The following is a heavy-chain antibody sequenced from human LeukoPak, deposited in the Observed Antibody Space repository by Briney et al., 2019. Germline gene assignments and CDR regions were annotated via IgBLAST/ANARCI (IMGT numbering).Heavy chain of an antibody. D-gene: IGHD5-24*01. Sequence: PSQTLSLTCTVSGXSISSGGYYWSWIRQHPGKGLEWIGYIYYSGSTYYNPSLKSRVTISVDTSKNQFSLKLSSVTAADTAVYYCAGGFDSSKMAYWGQGTLVTVSS. CDR2: IYYSGST. CDR1: GXSISSGGYY. CDR3: AGGFDSSKMAY. J-gene: IGHJ4*02. V-gene: IGHV4-31*03.